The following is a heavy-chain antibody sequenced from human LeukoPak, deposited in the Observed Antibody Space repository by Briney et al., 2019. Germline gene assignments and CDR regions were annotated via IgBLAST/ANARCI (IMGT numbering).Heavy chain of an antibody. CDR1: GFTFSSYG. CDR3: AKDQYYDSSGYYYGDAFDI. CDR2: ISYDGSNK. J-gene: IGHJ3*02. V-gene: IGHV3-30*18. Sequence: GGSLRLSCAASGFTFSSYGMHWVRQAPGKGLEWVAVISYDGSNKYYADSVKGRFTISRDNSKNTLYLQMNSLRAEDTAVYYCAKDQYYDSSGYYYGDAFDIWGQGTMVTVSS. D-gene: IGHD3-22*01.